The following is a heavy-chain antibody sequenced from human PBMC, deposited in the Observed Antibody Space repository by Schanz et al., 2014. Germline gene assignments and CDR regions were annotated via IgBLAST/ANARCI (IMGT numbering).Heavy chain of an antibody. J-gene: IGHJ4*02. D-gene: IGHD2-21*02. CDR2: ISDSGDST. V-gene: IGHV3-48*03. Sequence: EVQLEESGGGLVKPGGSLKLSCAASRLNFNNAWMHWVRQAPGKGLEWVSDISDSGDSTHYADSVKGRFTISRDNAKNSLYLQMNSLRAEDTAVYYCARDLNRCGGDCYSGWGQGTLVTVSS. CDR3: ARDLNRCGGDCYSG. CDR1: RLNFNNAW.